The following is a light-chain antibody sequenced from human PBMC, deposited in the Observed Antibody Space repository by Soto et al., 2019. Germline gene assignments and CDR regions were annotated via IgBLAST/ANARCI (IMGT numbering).Light chain of an antibody. CDR1: QTISSH. CDR2: AAY. CDR3: KQSYTTPIT. V-gene: IGKV1-39*01. J-gene: IGKJ5*01. Sequence: DIQMTQSPSSLSASVGDRVITTCRASQTISSHLNWYQQKPGKAPNLLVYAAYSLQSGVQSRFTGSGSGTDFTLTIRSLQPEDFATYFCKQSYTTPITFGQGTRLEIK.